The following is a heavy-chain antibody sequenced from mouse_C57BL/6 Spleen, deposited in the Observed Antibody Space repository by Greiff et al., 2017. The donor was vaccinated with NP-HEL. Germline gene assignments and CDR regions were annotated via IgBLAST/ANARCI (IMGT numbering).Heavy chain of an antibody. D-gene: IGHD2-12*01. J-gene: IGHJ1*03. CDR2: ISYDGSN. V-gene: IGHV3-6*01. CDR3: ARDYDGWYFDV. CDR1: GYSITSGYY. Sequence: ESGPGLVKPSQSLSLTCSVTGYSITSGYYWNWIRQFPGNKLEWMGYISYDGSNNYNPSLKNRISITRDTSKNQFFLKLNSVTTEDTATYYCARDYDGWYFDVWGTGTTVTVSS.